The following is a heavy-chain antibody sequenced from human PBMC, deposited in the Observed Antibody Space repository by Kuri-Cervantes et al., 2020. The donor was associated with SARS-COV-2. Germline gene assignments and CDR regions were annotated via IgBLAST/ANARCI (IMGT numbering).Heavy chain of an antibody. CDR3: ARDQEYCSSTSCYHFDY. CDR2: IYYSGST. Sequence: GSLRLSCTVSGGSVSSGSYYWSWIRQPPGKGLEWIGYIYYSGSTNYNPSLKSRVTISVDTSKNQFSLKLSSVTVADTAVYYCARDQEYCSSTSCYHFDYWGQGTLVTGSS. D-gene: IGHD2-2*01. CDR1: GGSVSSGSYY. V-gene: IGHV4-61*01. J-gene: IGHJ4*02.